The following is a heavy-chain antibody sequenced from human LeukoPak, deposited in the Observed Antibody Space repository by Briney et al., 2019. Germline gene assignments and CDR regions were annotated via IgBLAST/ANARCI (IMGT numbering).Heavy chain of an antibody. V-gene: IGHV3-11*06. J-gene: IGHJ3*02. CDR1: GFTFSAYY. CDR3: AREQQPWAFDI. Sequence: GGSLRLSCAASGFTFSAYYMSWIRQAPGKGLEWVSYITSGSLYTNYADSVKGRFTISRDNAKNSLYLQMNSLRAEDTAVYYCAREQQPWAFDIWGQGTMVTVSS. D-gene: IGHD6-13*01. CDR2: ITSGSLYT.